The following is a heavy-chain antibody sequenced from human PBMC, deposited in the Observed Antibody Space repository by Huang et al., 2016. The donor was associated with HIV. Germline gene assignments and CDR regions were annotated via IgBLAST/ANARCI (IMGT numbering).Heavy chain of an antibody. D-gene: IGHD6-19*01. CDR3: ARLTSGWYQDY. J-gene: IGHJ4*02. Sequence: QVQLVQSGPEVKKPGASVKVSCQTSGYIFSNYDINWVRQAPGHGLQGMGWLNPNSGKTAYGQNFQGRVTLTRSTSTGAAYMVLNSLTSQDTAVYYCARLTSGWYQDYWGQGTLVTVSS. CDR1: GYIFSNYD. V-gene: IGHV1-8*01. CDR2: LNPNSGKT.